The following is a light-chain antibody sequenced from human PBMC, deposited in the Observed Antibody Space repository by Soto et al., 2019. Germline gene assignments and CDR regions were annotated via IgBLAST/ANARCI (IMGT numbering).Light chain of an antibody. J-gene: IGKJ4*01. CDR2: AAS. CDR1: QDISSR. CDR3: QQVKSYPLT. Sequence: IQLTQSPSSLSASVGDRVTITCRASQDISSRLAWFQQKPGKAPNLLVYAASTLQSGVPSRFSGSGYGTDFTLTISSLQAEDLATYYCQQVKSYPLTFGGGTKVEIK. V-gene: IGKV1-9*01.